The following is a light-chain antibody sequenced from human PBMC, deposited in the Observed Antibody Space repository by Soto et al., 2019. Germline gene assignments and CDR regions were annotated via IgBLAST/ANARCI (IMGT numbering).Light chain of an antibody. V-gene: IGLV2-14*01. J-gene: IGLJ1*01. CDR1: SSDVAGYNH. CDR2: EVT. Sequence: QSVLTQPASVSGSPGQSITISCTGTSSDVAGYNHVSWYQHHPGKAPKLMIYEVTKRPSGVSNRFSGSKSGDTASLTISGLQADDEAYYYCTSHTASTTQIFGTGTKLTVL. CDR3: TSHTASTTQI.